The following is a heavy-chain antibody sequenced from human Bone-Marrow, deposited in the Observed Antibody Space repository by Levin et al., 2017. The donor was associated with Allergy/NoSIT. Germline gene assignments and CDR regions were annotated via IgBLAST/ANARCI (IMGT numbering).Heavy chain of an antibody. CDR2: IYHSGST. J-gene: IGHJ6*03. CDR3: ARLREETAYDVSNIYFYYMDV. D-gene: IGHD3-9*01. CDR1: GGSFRSASYF. V-gene: IGHV4-31*03. Sequence: SPTLSLPCTVSGGSFRSASYFWPWIRQRPGKGLEWIGFIYHSGSTYYSPSLKSRVTMSVDTSKNQFSLELTSVTAADTAVFYCARLREETAYDVSNIYFYYMDVWGKGTTVIVSS.